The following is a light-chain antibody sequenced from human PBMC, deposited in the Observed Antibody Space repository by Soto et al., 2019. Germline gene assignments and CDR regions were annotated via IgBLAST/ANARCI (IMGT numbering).Light chain of an antibody. CDR3: QQRSNSPPLT. Sequence: EIVLTQSPATLSLSPGERATLSCRASQSVSSYLAWYQQKPGQAPRLLIYDASSRATGIPARFSGSGSGTDFTLTISSLEPEDFAAYYCQQRSNSPPLTFGGGTKVEIK. CDR1: QSVSSY. CDR2: DAS. V-gene: IGKV3-11*01. J-gene: IGKJ4*01.